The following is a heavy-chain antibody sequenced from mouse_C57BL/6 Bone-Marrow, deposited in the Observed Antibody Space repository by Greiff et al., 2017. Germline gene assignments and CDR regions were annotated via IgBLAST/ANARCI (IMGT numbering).Heavy chain of an antibody. Sequence: EVHLVESGGGLVKPGGSLKLSCAASGFTFSSYAMSWVRQTPEKRLEWVATISDGGSYTYYPDNVKGRFTISRDNATNNLYLQMSHLKSEDTAMYYCARDRGALTRNSYAMDYWGQGTSVTVSS. CDR2: ISDGGSYT. D-gene: IGHD2-1*01. CDR1: GFTFSSYA. CDR3: ARDRGALTRNSYAMDY. V-gene: IGHV5-4*01. J-gene: IGHJ4*01.